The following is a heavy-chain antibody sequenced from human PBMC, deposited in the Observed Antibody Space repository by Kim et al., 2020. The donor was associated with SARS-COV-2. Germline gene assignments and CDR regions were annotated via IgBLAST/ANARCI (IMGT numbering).Heavy chain of an antibody. V-gene: IGHV4-38-2*02. CDR1: GYSISSGYY. J-gene: IGHJ6*02. D-gene: IGHD5-18*01. CDR3: AREAIYYYYYGMDV. CDR2: IYHSGST. Sequence: SETLSLTCTVSGYSISSGYYWGWIRQPPGKGLEWIGSIYHSGSTYYNPSLKSRVTISVDTSKNQFSLKLSSVTAADTAVYYCAREAIYYYYYGMDVWGQG.